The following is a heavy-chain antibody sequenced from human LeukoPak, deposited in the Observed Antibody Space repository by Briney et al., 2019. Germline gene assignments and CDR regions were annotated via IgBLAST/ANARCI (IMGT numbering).Heavy chain of an antibody. CDR3: ARDSYYYDSSGLRPYYFDY. CDR2: IYTSGST. CDR1: GGSISSGSYY. Sequence: SSETLSLTCTVSGGSISSGSYYWRWIRQPPGKGLEWIGRIYTSGSTNYNPSLKSRVTISVDTSKNQFSLKLSSVTAADTAVYYCARDSYYYDSSGLRPYYFDYWGQGTLVTVSS. V-gene: IGHV4-61*02. J-gene: IGHJ4*02. D-gene: IGHD3-22*01.